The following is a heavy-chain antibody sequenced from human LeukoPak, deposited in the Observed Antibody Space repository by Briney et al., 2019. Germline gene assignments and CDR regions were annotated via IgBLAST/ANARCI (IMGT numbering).Heavy chain of an antibody. J-gene: IGHJ4*02. CDR2: ISSSGGTK. Sequence: GGSLRLSCAASGFTFSSYEMNWVRQAPGKGLEWVSYISSSGGTKYYADSVKGRFTISRDNAKNSLYLQMNSLRAEDTAVYYCARDEVKCSRTSCYSRVDYWGQGAQVTVSS. CDR1: GFTFSSYE. CDR3: ARDEVKCSRTSCYSRVDY. D-gene: IGHD2-2*01. V-gene: IGHV3-48*03.